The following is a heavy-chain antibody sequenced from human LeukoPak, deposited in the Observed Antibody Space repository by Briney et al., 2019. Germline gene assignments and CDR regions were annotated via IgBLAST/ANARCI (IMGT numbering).Heavy chain of an antibody. CDR3: ARDYYDRRITN. V-gene: IGHV4-39*07. D-gene: IGHD3-22*01. Sequence: PSETLSLTCTVSGGSISSSSYYWGWIRQPPGKGLEWIGSIYYSGSTYYNPSLKSRVTISVDTSKNQFSLKLSSVTAADTAVYYCARDYYDRRITNWGQGTLVTVSS. CDR1: GGSISSSSYY. CDR2: IYYSGST. J-gene: IGHJ4*02.